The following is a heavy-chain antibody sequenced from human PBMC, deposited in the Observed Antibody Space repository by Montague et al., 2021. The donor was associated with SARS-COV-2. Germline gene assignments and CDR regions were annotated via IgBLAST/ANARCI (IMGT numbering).Heavy chain of an antibody. CDR3: ATPPSSITIFGVVQGYYFDD. CDR1: GASISSRSYY. J-gene: IGHJ4*02. D-gene: IGHD3-3*01. CDR2: KYYSGST. V-gene: IGHV4-39*01. Sequence: SETLSLTCTVSGASISSRSYYWGWIRQPPGKGLEWIGFKYYSGSTYYNPTLKSRVTISVDTSKNQSSLKLSSVTAADTAVYYCATPPSSITIFGVVQGYYFDDWGQGTLVTVSS.